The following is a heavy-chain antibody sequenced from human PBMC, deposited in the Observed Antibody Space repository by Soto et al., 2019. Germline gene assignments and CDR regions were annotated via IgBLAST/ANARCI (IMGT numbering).Heavy chain of an antibody. V-gene: IGHV1-18*01. CDR2: ISAYNGNT. CDR1: GYTFTSYG. Sequence: ASVKVSCKASGYTFTSYGISWVRQAPGQWLEWMGWISAYNGNTNYAQKLQGRVTMTTDTSTSTAYMELRSLRSDDTAVYYCARGPDWELLRAPNAFDIWGQGTMVTVSS. D-gene: IGHD1-26*01. CDR3: ARGPDWELLRAPNAFDI. J-gene: IGHJ3*02.